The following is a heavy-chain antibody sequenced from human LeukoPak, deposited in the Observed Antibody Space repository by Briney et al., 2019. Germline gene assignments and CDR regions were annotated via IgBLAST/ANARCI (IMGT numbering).Heavy chain of an antibody. CDR3: ARAKTTYYYDSSGYYERPGYFDY. V-gene: IGHV3-30*04. CDR1: GFTFSSYA. D-gene: IGHD3-22*01. J-gene: IGHJ4*02. Sequence: GGSLRLSCAASGFTFSSYAMHWVRQAPGKGLEWVAAISYDGSNKYYADSVEGRFTISRDNSKNTLYLQMNSLRAEDTAVYYCARAKTTYYYDSSGYYERPGYFDYWGQGTLVTVSS. CDR2: ISYDGSNK.